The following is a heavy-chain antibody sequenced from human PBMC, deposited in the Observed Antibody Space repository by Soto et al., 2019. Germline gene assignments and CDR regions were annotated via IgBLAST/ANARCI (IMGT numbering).Heavy chain of an antibody. V-gene: IGHV3-53*02. Sequence: EVQLVETGGGLIQPGGSLRLSCAASGFTVSSNYMSWVRQAPGKGLERVSVIYSGGSTYYADSVRRRFTISRDNSKNTLYLQMKSLRAEDTAVYYCARDPPATRHGMDVWGQGTTVTVSS. CDR2: IYSGGST. CDR1: GFTVSSNY. J-gene: IGHJ6*02. CDR3: ARDPPATRHGMDV.